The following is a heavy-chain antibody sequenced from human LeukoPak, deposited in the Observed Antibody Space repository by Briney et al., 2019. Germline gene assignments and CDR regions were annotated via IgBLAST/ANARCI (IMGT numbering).Heavy chain of an antibody. CDR1: GYNFNSYD. V-gene: IGHV1-18*01. CDR2: ISAYNGNT. D-gene: IGHD6-13*01. CDR3: ARDGRRGSSWPGY. Sequence: ASVKVSCKASGYNFNSYDINWVRQAPGQGLEWMGWISAYNGNTNYAQKLQGRVTMTTDTSTSTAYMELRSLRSDDTAVYYCARDGRRGSSWPGYWGQGTLVTVSS. J-gene: IGHJ4*02.